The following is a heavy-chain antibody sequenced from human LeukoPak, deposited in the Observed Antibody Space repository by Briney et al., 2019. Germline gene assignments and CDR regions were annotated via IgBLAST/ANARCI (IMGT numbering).Heavy chain of an antibody. V-gene: IGHV3-53*01. J-gene: IGHJ4*02. CDR2: IYGGGNT. CDR3: AKAPGVDRSFDS. D-gene: IGHD3-10*01. CDR1: GFSVSSNY. Sequence: PGGSLRLSCAVSGFSVSSNYMSWVRQAPGKGLEWVSVIYGGGNTYYADSVKGRFTISRDNSKNTLYLQMNSLRAEDTAVYYCAKAPGVDRSFDSWGQGTLVTVSS.